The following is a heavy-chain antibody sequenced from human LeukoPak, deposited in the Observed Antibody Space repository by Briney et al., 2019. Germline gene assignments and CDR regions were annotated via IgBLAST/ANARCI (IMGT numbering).Heavy chain of an antibody. CDR3: ARDLGAWGGYFDY. CDR2: MYNGGGT. V-gene: IGHV4-59*01. D-gene: IGHD7-27*01. J-gene: IGHJ4*02. Sequence: PSETLSVTCTVSGDSLSYYYWSWIPQPPGKGLEWIGYMYNGGGTNYNPSLKSRVTISGDTSKNQFSLKLSSVTAADTAVYYCARDLGAWGGYFDYWGQGTLVTVSS. CDR1: GDSLSYYY.